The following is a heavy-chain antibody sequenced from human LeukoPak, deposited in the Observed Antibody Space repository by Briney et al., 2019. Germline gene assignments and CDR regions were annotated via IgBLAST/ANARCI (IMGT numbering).Heavy chain of an antibody. D-gene: IGHD3-16*01. J-gene: IGHJ5*02. CDR2: IYYSGST. V-gene: IGHV4-39*02. CDR3: ATNYDYVRAQPGNWFDP. Sequence: PSETLSLTCTVSGGSISSSSYYWGWIRQPPGKGLEWIGSIYYSGSTYYNPSLKSRVTISVDTSKNHFSLKLSSVTAADTAVYYCATNYDYVRAQPGNWFDPWGQGTLVTVSS. CDR1: GGSISSSSYY.